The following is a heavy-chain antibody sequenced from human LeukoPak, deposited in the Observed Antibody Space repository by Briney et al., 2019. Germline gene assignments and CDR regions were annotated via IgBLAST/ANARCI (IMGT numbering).Heavy chain of an antibody. CDR1: GGSISSYY. V-gene: IGHV4-38-2*02. CDR3: AIGFWSGYPDY. Sequence: SETLSLTCTVSGGSISSYYWGWIRQPPGKGLEWIGSIYHSGSTYYNPSLKSRVTISVDTSKNQFSLKLSSVTAADTAVYYCAIGFWSGYPDYWGQGTLVTVSS. D-gene: IGHD3-3*01. J-gene: IGHJ4*02. CDR2: IYHSGST.